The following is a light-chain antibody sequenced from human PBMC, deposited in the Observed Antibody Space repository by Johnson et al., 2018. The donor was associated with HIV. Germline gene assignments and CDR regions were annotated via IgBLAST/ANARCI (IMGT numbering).Light chain of an antibody. CDR1: SSTFGNNY. CDR2: DTI. Sequence: QSVLTQPPSVSAAPGQKVTISCSGSSSTFGNNYVSWYQVLPGAAPRLVIYDTIKRHSGIPDRFSGSKSGTSATLGITGLQTGDEADYYCGTWDSSLGAGVFGTGTKVTVL. J-gene: IGLJ1*01. CDR3: GTWDSSLGAGV. V-gene: IGLV1-51*01.